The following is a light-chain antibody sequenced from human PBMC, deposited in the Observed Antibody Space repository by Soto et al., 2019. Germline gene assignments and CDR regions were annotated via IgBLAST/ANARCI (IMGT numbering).Light chain of an antibody. CDR2: AAS. CDR3: QQSYSNVALT. CDR1: QDIGSW. J-gene: IGKJ4*01. Sequence: DIQMTQSPSSLSASVGDRVTISCRASQDIGSWFAWYQQKPGKVPKLLIYAASSLQSGVPSRFSGSGSGTDFTLTISNLQPEDFATYYCQQSYSNVALTFGGGTKVDIK. V-gene: IGKV1-39*01.